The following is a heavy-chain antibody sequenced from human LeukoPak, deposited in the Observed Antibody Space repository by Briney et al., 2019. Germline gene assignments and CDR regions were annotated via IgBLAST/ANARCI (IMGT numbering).Heavy chain of an antibody. CDR2: IYYSGST. V-gene: IGHV4-59*01. Sequence: SETLSLTCTVSGGSISSYYWSWIRQPPGEGLEWIGYIYYSGSTNYNPSLKSRLTISLDTSKNQFSLKLSSVTAADTAVYYCAREQKSGSYRSFDYWGQGTLVTVSS. CDR1: GGSISSYY. J-gene: IGHJ4*02. CDR3: AREQKSGSYRSFDY. D-gene: IGHD1-26*01.